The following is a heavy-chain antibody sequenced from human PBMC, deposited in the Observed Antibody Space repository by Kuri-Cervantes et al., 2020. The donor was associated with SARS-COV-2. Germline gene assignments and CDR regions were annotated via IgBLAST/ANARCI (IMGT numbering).Heavy chain of an antibody. J-gene: IGHJ3*01. Sequence: SETLSLTCTVSGGSISSSSYYWGWIRQPPGKGLEWIGSIYYSGSTYYNPSLKSRVTISVDTSKNRFSLKLSSVTAADTAVYYCARLFARYCGNHWGQGTMVTVSS. CDR2: IYYSGST. D-gene: IGHD1-14*01. CDR1: GGSISSSSYY. CDR3: ARLFARYCGNH. V-gene: IGHV4-39*01.